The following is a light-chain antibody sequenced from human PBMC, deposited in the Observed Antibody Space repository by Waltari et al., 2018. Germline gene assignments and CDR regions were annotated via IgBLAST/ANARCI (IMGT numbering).Light chain of an antibody. CDR1: QDISNS. V-gene: IGKV1-33*01. CDR3: QQYDNLPIT. CDR2: DAS. Sequence: DIQMTQSPSSLSASVGDRVPITCQASQDISNSLNWYQQKPGKAPKLLIYDASNLETGVPSTFSGSGSGTDFTFTISSLQPEDIATYYCQQYDNLPITFGQGTRLEIK. J-gene: IGKJ5*01.